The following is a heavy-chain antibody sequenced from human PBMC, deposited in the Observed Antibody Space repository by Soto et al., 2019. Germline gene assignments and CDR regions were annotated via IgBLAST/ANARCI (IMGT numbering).Heavy chain of an antibody. V-gene: IGHV3-74*01. CDR3: ARVRGTTTWYGGDHYGVDI. D-gene: IGHD2-15*01. CDR2: ISSGGITA. J-gene: IGHJ6*02. CDR1: GFSLSQYW. Sequence: VKLEESGGGLVQPGGSLRLSCVASGFSLSQYWMLWVRQSPGRGMEYVSRISSGGITANYAGSVQGRFTIARDPARGTLSLQMDGLRAEDTAVYYCARVRGTTTWYGGDHYGVDIWGQGTAVSVTS.